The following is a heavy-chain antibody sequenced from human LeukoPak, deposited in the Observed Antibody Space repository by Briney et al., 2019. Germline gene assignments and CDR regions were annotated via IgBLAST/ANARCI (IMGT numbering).Heavy chain of an antibody. J-gene: IGHJ4*02. CDR1: GFTFDDYA. CDR3: AKDLGRVPSLFDY. V-gene: IGHV3-9*01. CDR2: ISWNSGSI. Sequence: GGSLRLSCAASGFTFDDYAMHWVRQAPGKGLEWVSGISWNSGSIGYADSVKGRFTISRDNAKNSLYLQMNSLRAEDTAVYYCAKDLGRVPSLFDYWGQGTLVTVSS. D-gene: IGHD2-2*01.